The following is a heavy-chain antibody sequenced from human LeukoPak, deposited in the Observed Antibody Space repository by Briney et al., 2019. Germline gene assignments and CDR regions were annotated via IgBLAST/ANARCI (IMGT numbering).Heavy chain of an antibody. D-gene: IGHD5-12*01. Sequence: PGGSLRLSCAASGFTFSDYAMSWVRQAPEKGLEWVSTISHVGGTYYADSVRGRFTISRDIAKNSLYLQMNSLRAEDTAVYYCATRRGYFDYWGQGTLVTVSS. CDR1: GFTFSDYA. CDR2: ISHVGGT. J-gene: IGHJ4*02. V-gene: IGHV3-69-1*01. CDR3: ATRRGYFDY.